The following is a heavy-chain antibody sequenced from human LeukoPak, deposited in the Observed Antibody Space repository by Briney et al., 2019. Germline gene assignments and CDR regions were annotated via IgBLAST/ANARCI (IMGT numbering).Heavy chain of an antibody. CDR3: ARDGHSGPSDAFDI. V-gene: IGHV4-59*12. CDR2: IYYSGST. CDR1: GGSISGYY. Sequence: SETLSLTCTVSGGSISGYYWSWSRQPPGKGLEWIGSIYYSGSTYYNPSLKSRVTISVDTSKNQFSLKLSSVTAADTAVYYCARDGHSGPSDAFDIWGQGTMVTVSS. D-gene: IGHD5-12*01. J-gene: IGHJ3*02.